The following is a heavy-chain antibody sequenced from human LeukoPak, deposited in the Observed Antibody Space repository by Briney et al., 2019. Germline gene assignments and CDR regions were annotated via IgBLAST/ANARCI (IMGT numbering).Heavy chain of an antibody. J-gene: IGHJ5*02. CDR3: AKFPRYSSSSDWFDP. CDR2: ISGSGGST. CDR1: GFTFSSYA. V-gene: IGHV3-23*01. D-gene: IGHD6-6*01. Sequence: PGGSLRLTCAASGFTFSSYAMSWVRQAPGKGLEWVSAISGSGGSTYYADSVKGRFTISRDNSKNTLYLQMNSLRAEDTAVYYCAKFPRYSSSSDWFDPWGQGTLVTVSS.